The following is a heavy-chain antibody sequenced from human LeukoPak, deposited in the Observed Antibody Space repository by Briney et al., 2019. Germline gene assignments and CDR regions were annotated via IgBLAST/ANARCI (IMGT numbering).Heavy chain of an antibody. CDR2: MTSSGGNT. CDR3: ASYDSSGYYLYRYFTY. CDR1: GFTFSSYA. V-gene: IGHV3-23*01. J-gene: IGHJ4*02. Sequence: GGSLRLSCEASGFTFSSYAMSWVRQAPGKGLEWVSVMTSSGGNTYYADSVKGRFTISRDNSKNTLYLQMNSLRAEDTALYYCASYDSSGYYLYRYFTYWGQGTLVTVPS. D-gene: IGHD3-22*01.